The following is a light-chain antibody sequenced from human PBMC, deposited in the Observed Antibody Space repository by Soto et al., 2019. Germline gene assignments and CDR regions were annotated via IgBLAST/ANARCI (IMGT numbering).Light chain of an antibody. V-gene: IGKV1-5*03. CDR3: QQYNSYSPV. Sequence: DIQMTQSPSTLSASVGDRVTITCRASQSISSWLAWYQQKPGKAPKLLIYKASSLESGVPSRFSGSGSGTEFTLTISRLQPDDFATYYCQQYNSYSPVFGQGTKLEIK. CDR1: QSISSW. J-gene: IGKJ2*01. CDR2: KAS.